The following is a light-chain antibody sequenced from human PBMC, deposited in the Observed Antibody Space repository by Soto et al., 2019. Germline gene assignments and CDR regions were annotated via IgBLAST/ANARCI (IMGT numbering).Light chain of an antibody. J-gene: IGLJ2*01. V-gene: IGLV1-44*01. Sequence: QSVLTQPPSTSGTPGQRVTISCSGSSSNVGINPVNWYQQFPGTAPRLLIDTNDQRPSGVPGRFSGSRSGTSASLAISGLQSEDEADYYCAAWDDNLYGLVFGGGTKLTVL. CDR3: AAWDDNLYGLV. CDR1: SSNVGINP. CDR2: TND.